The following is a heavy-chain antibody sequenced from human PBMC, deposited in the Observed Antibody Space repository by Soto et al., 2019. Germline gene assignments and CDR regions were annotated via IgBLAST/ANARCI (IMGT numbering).Heavy chain of an antibody. V-gene: IGHV4-34*01. CDR2: INHSGST. CDR1: GGSFSGYY. CDR3: ARVTVVAGKIDY. J-gene: IGHJ4*02. D-gene: IGHD2-15*01. Sequence: PSETLSLTCAVYGGSFSGYYWSWIRQPPGKGLEWIGEINHSGSTNYNPSLKSRVTISVDTSKNQFSLKLSSVTAADTAVYYCARVTVVAGKIDYWGQGTLVTVSS.